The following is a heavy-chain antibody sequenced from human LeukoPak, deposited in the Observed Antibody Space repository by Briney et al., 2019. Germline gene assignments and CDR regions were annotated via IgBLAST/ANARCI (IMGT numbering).Heavy chain of an antibody. CDR2: ISSSSSYI. CDR3: ARDLSGSYYSTRYFDY. V-gene: IGHV3-21*01. CDR1: GFTFSSYS. D-gene: IGHD1-26*01. J-gene: IGHJ4*02. Sequence: PGGSLRLSCAASGFTFSSYSMNWVRQAAGKGLEWVSSISSSSSYIYYAHSVTARFTISRDTAKNSLYLQMNSLRAEDTAVYYCARDLSGSYYSTRYFDYWGQGTLVTVSS.